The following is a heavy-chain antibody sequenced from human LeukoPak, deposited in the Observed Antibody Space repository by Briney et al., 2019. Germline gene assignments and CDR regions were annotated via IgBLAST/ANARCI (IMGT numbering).Heavy chain of an antibody. CDR1: GFTFSSYA. V-gene: IGHV3-30*04. CDR2: ISYDGSNK. Sequence: GRSLRLSCAASGFTFSSYAMHWVRQAPGKGLGWGSVISYDGSNKYYADSVNGRFTISRDNSKNTLYLQMNSLRAEDTAVYYCAREAVAGKFDYWGQGTLVTVSS. D-gene: IGHD6-19*01. CDR3: AREAVAGKFDY. J-gene: IGHJ4*02.